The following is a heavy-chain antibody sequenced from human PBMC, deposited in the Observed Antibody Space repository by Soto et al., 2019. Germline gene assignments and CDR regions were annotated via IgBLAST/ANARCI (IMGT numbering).Heavy chain of an antibody. J-gene: IGHJ4*02. Sequence: QVQLVQSGAEVKKPGSSVKVSCKASGGTFSSYALSWVRQAPGQGLEWMGGIIPMSGATNYAQKFQGRVTCTGDESTNTAYLELTSLRSEDTAVYYCARGGPENDYWGQGTLVTVSS. CDR1: GGTFSSYA. CDR3: ARGGPENDY. CDR2: IIPMSGAT. D-gene: IGHD1-26*01. V-gene: IGHV1-69*12.